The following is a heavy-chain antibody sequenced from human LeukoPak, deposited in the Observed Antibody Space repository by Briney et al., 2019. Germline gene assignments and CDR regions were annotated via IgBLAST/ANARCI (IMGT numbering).Heavy chain of an antibody. CDR2: IIPILGIA. CDR3: ARDGGSSWPLFDY. CDR1: GGTFSSYA. Sequence: SVNVSCKASGGTFSSYAISWVRQAPGQGLEWMGRIIPILGIANYAQKFQGRVTITADKSTSTAYMELSSLRSEDTAVYYCARDGGSSWPLFDYWGQGTLVTVSS. V-gene: IGHV1-69*04. D-gene: IGHD6-13*01. J-gene: IGHJ4*02.